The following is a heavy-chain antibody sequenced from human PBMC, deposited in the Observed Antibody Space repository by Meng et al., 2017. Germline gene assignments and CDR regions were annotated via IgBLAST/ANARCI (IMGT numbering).Heavy chain of an antibody. V-gene: IGHV3-15*01. CDR2: IKSKTDGGTT. D-gene: IGHD6-13*01. CDR3: ARVGSSSWYYGSAVAAEYFQH. Sequence: GESLKISCAASGFTFSNAWMSWVRQAPGKGLEWVGRIKSKTDGGTTDYAAPVKGRFTISRDDSKNTLYLQMNSLRAEDTAVYYCARVGSSSWYYGSAVAAEYFQHWGQGTLVTVSS. J-gene: IGHJ1*01. CDR1: GFTFSNAW.